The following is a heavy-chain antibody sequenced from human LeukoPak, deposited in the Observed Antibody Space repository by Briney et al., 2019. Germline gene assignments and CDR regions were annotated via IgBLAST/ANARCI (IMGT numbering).Heavy chain of an antibody. CDR2: IYYSGST. CDR1: GGSISSYY. J-gene: IGHJ4*02. CDR3: ARTEPSVAEVDY. D-gene: IGHD6-19*01. Sequence: SETLALTCNVSGGSISSYYWSWIRKPPGKGLEWIGYIYYSGSTNYNPSLKSRVTISVDTSKNQFSLKLSSVTAADTAVYYCARTEPSVAEVDYWGQGTLVTVSS. V-gene: IGHV4-59*01.